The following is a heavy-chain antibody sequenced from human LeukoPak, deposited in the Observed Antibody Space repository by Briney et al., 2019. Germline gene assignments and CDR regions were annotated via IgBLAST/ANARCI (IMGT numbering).Heavy chain of an antibody. Sequence: GGSLRLSCAASGFTFSSYSMNWVRQAPGKGLEWVSSISSSSSYIYYADSVKGRFTISRDNAKNSLYLQMNSLRAEDTAVYYCARDPRHDYGDYVDYWGQGTLVTVSS. CDR3: ARDPRHDYGDYVDY. CDR2: ISSSSSYI. J-gene: IGHJ4*02. CDR1: GFTFSSYS. D-gene: IGHD4-17*01. V-gene: IGHV3-21*01.